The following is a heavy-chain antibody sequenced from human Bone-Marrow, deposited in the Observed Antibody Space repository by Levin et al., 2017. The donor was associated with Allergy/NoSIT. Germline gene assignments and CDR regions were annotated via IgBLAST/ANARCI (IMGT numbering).Heavy chain of an antibody. J-gene: IGHJ4*02. CDR1: GFTFSSYG. CDR3: AKLFGELF. D-gene: IGHD3-10*02. V-gene: IGHV3-30*18. CDR2: ISYDGSNK. Sequence: SCAASGFTFSSYGMHWVRQAPGKGLEWVAVISYDGSNKYYADSVKGRFTISRDNSKNTLYLQMNSLRAEDTAVYYCAKLFGELFWGQGTLVTVSS.